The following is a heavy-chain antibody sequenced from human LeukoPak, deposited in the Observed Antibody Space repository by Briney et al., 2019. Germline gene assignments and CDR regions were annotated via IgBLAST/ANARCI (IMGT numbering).Heavy chain of an antibody. Sequence: ETLSLTCTVSGGSINNYYWTWCRQPPGKGLEWIGYVYHSGSTNYKPSLKSRLTMSIDTSSNQFSLKLSSVTAADTAAYYCARAAVGDHGPFEYWGQGTLVTVSS. J-gene: IGHJ4*02. D-gene: IGHD1-26*01. CDR2: VYHSGST. V-gene: IGHV4-59*01. CDR3: ARAAVGDHGPFEY. CDR1: GGSINNYY.